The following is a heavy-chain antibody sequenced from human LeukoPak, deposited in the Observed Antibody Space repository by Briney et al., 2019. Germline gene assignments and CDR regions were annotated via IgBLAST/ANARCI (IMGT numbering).Heavy chain of an antibody. CDR1: GGSISSSNW. CDR3: ATTSGGWYRGPGDFFDY. D-gene: IGHD6-19*01. V-gene: IGHV4-4*02. Sequence: SGTLSLTCAVSGGSISSSNWWSWVRQPPGKGLEWIGEIYHSGSTNYNPSLKSRVTISVDKSKNQFSLKLSSVTAADTAVYYCATTSGGWYRGPGDFFDYWGQGTLVTVSS. CDR2: IYHSGST. J-gene: IGHJ4*02.